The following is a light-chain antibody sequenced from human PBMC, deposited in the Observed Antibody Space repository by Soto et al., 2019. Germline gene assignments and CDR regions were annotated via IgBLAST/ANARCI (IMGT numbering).Light chain of an antibody. J-gene: IGKJ2*01. CDR3: QQYGRSPPFT. CDR1: QSVSSTY. V-gene: IGKV3-20*01. Sequence: IVWTQSPGTRSLSPGERATLSCRASQSVSSTYIAWYQQNPGQAPRLLIYGASSRATGIPDRFSGSGSGTDFTLTISRLEPEDFAVYFCQQYGRSPPFTFGQGTKVEIK. CDR2: GAS.